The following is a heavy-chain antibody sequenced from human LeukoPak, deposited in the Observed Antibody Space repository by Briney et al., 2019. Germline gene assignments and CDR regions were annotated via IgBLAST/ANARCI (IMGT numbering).Heavy chain of an antibody. CDR3: ARVRDTDIDY. V-gene: IGHV4-59*01. Sequence: PSETLSLTCTVSGGSISSYYRSWIRQPPGKGLEWIGYIYYSGGTNYNPSLKSRVTISVDTSKNQFSLKLSSVTAADTAVYFCARVRDTDIDYWGQGALVTVSS. CDR2: IYYSGGT. CDR1: GGSISSYY. J-gene: IGHJ4*02. D-gene: IGHD5-18*01.